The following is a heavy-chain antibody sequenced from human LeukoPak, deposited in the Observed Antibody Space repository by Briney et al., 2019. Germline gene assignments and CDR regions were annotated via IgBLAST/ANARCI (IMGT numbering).Heavy chain of an antibody. CDR1: GFTVSSHY. D-gene: IGHD3/OR15-3a*01. CDR3: AREWTGFDY. J-gene: IGHJ4*02. CDR2: IYSGGST. V-gene: IGHV3-66*01. Sequence: GGSLRLSCAASGFTVSSHYMNWVRQAPGKGLEWVSVIYSGGSTYYADSVKARFIISRDNSKNTLCLQMNSLRAEDTAVYYCAREWTGFDYWGQGTLVTVSS.